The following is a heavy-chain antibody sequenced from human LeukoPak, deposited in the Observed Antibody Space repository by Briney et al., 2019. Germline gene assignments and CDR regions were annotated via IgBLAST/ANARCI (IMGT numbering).Heavy chain of an antibody. V-gene: IGHV3-7*05. CDR3: ATWSSGWQFDF. CDR1: EFTFSKSW. Sequence: GGSLRLSCAASEFTFSKSWMTWVRQAPGRGLQWVAHIKEDGGDKYYVDPVEGRFTISRDNDKTSVYLQMNSLRAEDTAVYYCATWSSGWQFDFWGQGTLVSVSS. CDR2: IKEDGGDK. J-gene: IGHJ4*02. D-gene: IGHD6-19*01.